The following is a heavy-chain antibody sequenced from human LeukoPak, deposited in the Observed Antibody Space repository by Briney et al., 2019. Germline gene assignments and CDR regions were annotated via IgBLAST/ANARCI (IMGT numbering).Heavy chain of an antibody. CDR2: ISAKNGDI. Sequence: ASVKVSCKASGYTFTSYGISWVRQAPGQGLEWMGWISAKNGDIKYTQKLQGRVTMTTDTSTTTAYMELRSLRSDDTAVYYWARGDSSDWYNWFDPWGQGTLVTVSS. J-gene: IGHJ5*02. D-gene: IGHD3-9*01. V-gene: IGHV1-18*04. CDR1: GYTFTSYG. CDR3: ARGDSSDWYNWFDP.